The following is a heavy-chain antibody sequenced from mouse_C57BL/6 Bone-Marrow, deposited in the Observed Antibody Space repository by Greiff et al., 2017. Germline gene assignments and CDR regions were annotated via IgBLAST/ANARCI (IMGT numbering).Heavy chain of an antibody. CDR3: ARSPSYGNYDD. D-gene: IGHD2-1*01. J-gene: IGHJ1*03. V-gene: IGHV1-52*01. Sequence: QVQLQQPGAELVRPGSSVKLSCKASGYTFTSYWMHWVKQRPIQGLEWIGNIDPSDSETHYNQKFKDKATLTVDKSSSTAYMQLSSLTSEDSAVYYCARSPSYGNYDDWGTGTTVTVSS. CDR2: IDPSDSET. CDR1: GYTFTSYW.